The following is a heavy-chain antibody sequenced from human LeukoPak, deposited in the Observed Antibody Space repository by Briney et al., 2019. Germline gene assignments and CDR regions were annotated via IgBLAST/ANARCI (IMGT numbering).Heavy chain of an antibody. J-gene: IGHJ4*02. V-gene: IGHV3-21*01. D-gene: IGHD6-19*01. CDR2: ISSSGTYK. CDR3: AKGKDSVAGATNDY. CDR1: GFTFSSYS. Sequence: PGGSLRLPCAVSGFTFSSYSMSWVHQAPGKGLEWVSSISSSGTYKYYADSVKGRFTISRDNAKNSLYLQMNSLRAEDTAVYYCAKGKDSVAGATNDYWGQGTLVTVSS.